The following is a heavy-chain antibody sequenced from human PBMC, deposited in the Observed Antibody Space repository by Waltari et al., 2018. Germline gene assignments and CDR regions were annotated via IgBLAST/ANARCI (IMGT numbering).Heavy chain of an antibody. CDR3: ARDSSGYVDAFDI. J-gene: IGHJ3*02. Sequence: EVQLVESGGGLIQPGGSLRLSCAASGFTVSSNYMSWVRQAPGKGLEWVSVIYSGGSPYYADAVKGRFTISRDNSKNTLYLQMNSLRAEDTAVYYCARDSSGYVDAFDIWGQGTMVTVSS. CDR1: GFTVSSNY. CDR2: IYSGGSP. D-gene: IGHD3-22*01. V-gene: IGHV3-53*01.